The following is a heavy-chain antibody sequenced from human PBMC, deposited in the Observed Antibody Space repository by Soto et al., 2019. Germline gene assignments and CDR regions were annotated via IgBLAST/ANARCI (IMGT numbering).Heavy chain of an antibody. CDR1: GFSLSTSGVG. Sequence: SGPTLVNPTQTLTLTCTFSGFSLSTSGVGVGWIRQPPGKALEWLALIYWNDDKRYSPSLKSRLTITKDTSKNQVVLTMTNMDPVDTATYYCAHSIDPLLPWVTAIPVHWGQGTLVTVSS. D-gene: IGHD2-21*02. V-gene: IGHV2-5*01. J-gene: IGHJ1*01. CDR2: IYWNDDK. CDR3: AHSIDPLLPWVTAIPVH.